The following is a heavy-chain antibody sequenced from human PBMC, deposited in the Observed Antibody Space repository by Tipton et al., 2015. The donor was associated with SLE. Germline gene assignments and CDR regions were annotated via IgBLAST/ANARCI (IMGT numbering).Heavy chain of an antibody. D-gene: IGHD6-13*01. V-gene: IGHV4-38-2*02. CDR1: GFSISSGYY. CDR2: IYDSGST. J-gene: IGHJ4*02. CDR3: ARDHSSSWYLDY. Sequence: GLVKPSETLSLTCDVSGFSISSGYYWGWIRQPPGKGLEWIGNIYDSGSTNYSPSLKSRVTISVDTSKNQFSLKLSSVSAADTAVYYCARDHSSSWYLDYWGQGTLVTVSS.